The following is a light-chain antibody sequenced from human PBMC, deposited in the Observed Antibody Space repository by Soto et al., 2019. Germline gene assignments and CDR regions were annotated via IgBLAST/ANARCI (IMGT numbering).Light chain of an antibody. CDR3: HQYNNWPQT. J-gene: IGKJ1*01. Sequence: DMVMTQSPATLSVSPGERATLSCRATQIIGSNLAWYQQKPGQAPRLLIYGASTRATGIPARFSGSGSGTEFTLTISSLQSEDFAVYYCHQYNNWPQTFGQGTKVDIK. V-gene: IGKV3-15*01. CDR2: GAS. CDR1: QIIGSN.